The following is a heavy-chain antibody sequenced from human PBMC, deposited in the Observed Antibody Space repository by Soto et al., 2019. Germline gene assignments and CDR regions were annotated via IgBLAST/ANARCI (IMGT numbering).Heavy chain of an antibody. J-gene: IGHJ4*02. CDR1: GFTFDDYA. CDR3: AKDSSSWYAAFDY. D-gene: IGHD6-13*01. CDR2: ISWNSGSI. Sequence: HPGGSLRLSCAASGFTFDDYAMHWVRQAPGKGLEWVSGISWNSGSIGYANSVKGRFTISRDNAKNSLYLQMNSLRAEDAALYYCAKDSSSWYAAFDYWGQGTLVTVSA. V-gene: IGHV3-9*01.